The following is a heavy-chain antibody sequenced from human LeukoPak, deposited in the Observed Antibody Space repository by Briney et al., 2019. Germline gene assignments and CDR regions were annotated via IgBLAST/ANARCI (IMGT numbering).Heavy chain of an antibody. J-gene: IGHJ4*02. CDR2: INSDGSST. V-gene: IGHV3-74*01. D-gene: IGHD2-15*01. Sequence: PGGSLRLSCAASGFTFSSYWMHWVRQAPGKGLVWVSRINSDGSSTTYADSVKGRFTISRDNAKNTLYLQMNSLRAEDTAVYYCARDSGGYCSGGSCYYFDYWGQGTLVTVSS. CDR1: GFTFSSYW. CDR3: ARDSGGYCSGGSCYYFDY.